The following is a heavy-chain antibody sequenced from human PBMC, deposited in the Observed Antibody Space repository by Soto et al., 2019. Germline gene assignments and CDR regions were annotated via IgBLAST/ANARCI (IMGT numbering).Heavy chain of an antibody. V-gene: IGHV4-59*01. J-gene: IGHJ4*02. CDR3: ARVRGTAGKRYFDY. D-gene: IGHD6-13*01. Sequence: SETLSLTCTVSGGSMIAYCWNWMRQPPGKGLQWIGYTYYSGSTTYNPSLKSRVTISVDSSKNQFSLKLDSVTPADTAGYYCARVRGTAGKRYFDYWGPGTLVTVSS. CDR2: TYYSGST. CDR1: GGSMIAYC.